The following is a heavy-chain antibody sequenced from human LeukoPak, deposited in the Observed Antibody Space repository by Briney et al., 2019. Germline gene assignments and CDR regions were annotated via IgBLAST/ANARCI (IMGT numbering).Heavy chain of an antibody. CDR2: INPNINPNSGGT. J-gene: IGHJ4*02. CDR3: ARVRYCSSTSCPRTRGHLFDY. V-gene: IGHV1-2*02. CDR1: GYTFTGYY. D-gene: IGHD2-2*01. Sequence: EASVKVSCKASGYTFTGYYMHWVRQAPGQGLEWMGWINPNINPNSGGTNFAQKFQGRVTMTRNTSISTAYMELSSLRSEDTAVYYCARVRYCSSTSCPRTRGHLFDYWGQGTLVTVSS.